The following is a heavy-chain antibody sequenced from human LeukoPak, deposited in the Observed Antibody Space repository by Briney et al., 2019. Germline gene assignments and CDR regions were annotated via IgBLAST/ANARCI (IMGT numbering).Heavy chain of an antibody. J-gene: IGHJ3*02. V-gene: IGHV3-21*01. CDR2: ISSSSSYI. CDR1: GFTFSSYS. Sequence: GGSLRLSCAASGFTFSSYSMNWVRQAPGKGLEWVSSISSSSSYIYYADSVKGRSTISRDNAKNSLYLQMNSLRAEDTAVYYCARVGTFDAFDIWGQGTMVTVSS. CDR3: ARVGTFDAFDI. D-gene: IGHD6-13*01.